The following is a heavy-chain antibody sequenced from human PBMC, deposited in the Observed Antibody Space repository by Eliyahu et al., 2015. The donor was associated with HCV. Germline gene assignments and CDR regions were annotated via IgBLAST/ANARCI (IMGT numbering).Heavy chain of an antibody. D-gene: IGHD6-19*01. Sequence: QVQLQESGPGLVKPSETLSLXCSVSGGSISSYXWSWXRQPPGKGLEWIGYIYYXGSPNHPPSLKSRVTMSVDTSKNQFSLKLSSVTAADTAVYYCASGGGGTAVAGTGGWFDPWGQGTLVTVSS. V-gene: IGHV4-59*01. CDR2: IYYXGSP. CDR1: GGSISSYX. CDR3: ASGGGGTAVAGTGGWFDP. J-gene: IGHJ5*02.